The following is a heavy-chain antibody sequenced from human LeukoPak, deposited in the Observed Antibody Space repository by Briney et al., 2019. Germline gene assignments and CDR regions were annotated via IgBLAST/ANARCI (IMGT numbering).Heavy chain of an antibody. V-gene: IGHV1-2*02. J-gene: IGHJ4*02. CDR2: INPKSGVT. CDR3: ARRIAVAGSPVYYFDY. D-gene: IGHD6-19*01. Sequence: ASVKVSCKASAYTLSGYKMHWVRQAPGQGLEWMGWINPKSGVTNYAQKFQGRVTMTWDTSINTTFMELSRLRSDDTAVYYCARRIAVAGSPVYYFDYWGQGTLVTVSS. CDR1: AYTLSGYK.